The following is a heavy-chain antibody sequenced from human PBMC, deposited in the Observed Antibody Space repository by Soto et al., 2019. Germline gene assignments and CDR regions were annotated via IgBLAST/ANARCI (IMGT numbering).Heavy chain of an antibody. Sequence: ASVKVSCKASGYTFTSYALSWVRHAPGQGLEWMGWISTYNGNTNYAQNLQGRVTMTTDISTNTAYMELRSLRSDDTAVYYCARVVGGIPVAGSWNWLDPWGQGTLVTVS. CDR3: ARVVGGIPVAGSWNWLDP. D-gene: IGHD6-19*01. V-gene: IGHV1-18*04. CDR1: GYTFTSYA. CDR2: ISTYNGNT. J-gene: IGHJ5*02.